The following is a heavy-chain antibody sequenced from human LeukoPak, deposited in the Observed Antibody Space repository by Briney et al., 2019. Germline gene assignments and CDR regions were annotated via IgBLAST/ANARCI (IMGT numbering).Heavy chain of an antibody. Sequence: GRSLRLSCAASGFTFNSYSMHWVRQAPGKGLKWVAVISSHGSNKDYTDSVKGRFTISRDNSENTLDLQMDSLTTEDTGVYYCAREQGQQWRRFDSWGQGSPVTVSS. CDR3: AREQGQQWRRFDS. CDR2: ISSHGSNK. D-gene: IGHD6-19*01. CDR1: GFTFNSYS. J-gene: IGHJ4*02. V-gene: IGHV3-30*04.